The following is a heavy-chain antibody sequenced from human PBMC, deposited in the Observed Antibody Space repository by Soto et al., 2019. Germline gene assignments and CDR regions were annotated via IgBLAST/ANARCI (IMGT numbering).Heavy chain of an antibody. D-gene: IGHD1-26*01. CDR2: IKQDGSEK. V-gene: IGHV3-7*01. CDR3: TRGGCISESYYCFDY. J-gene: IGHJ4*02. CDR1: GFTFSSYC. Sequence: GESLKISCAASGFTFSSYCMSWVRQAPGRGLEWVANIKQDGSEKYYVDSVKGRFTISRDNAENSLYLQMNSLRAEDTAVYYCTRGGCISESYYCFDYWGQGXLVTVYS.